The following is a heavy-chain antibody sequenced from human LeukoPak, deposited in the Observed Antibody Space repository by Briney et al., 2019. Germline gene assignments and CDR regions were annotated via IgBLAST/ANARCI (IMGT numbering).Heavy chain of an antibody. CDR2: IYSGGST. Sequence: GGSLRLSCAASGFTVSNNYMSWVRQAPGKGLEWVSVIYSGGSTYYADSVKGRFTISRDNSKNTLYLQMNSLRAEDTAVYYCAREYYDFWSGYRAYGMDVWGQGTTVTVSS. V-gene: IGHV3-53*01. J-gene: IGHJ6*02. CDR1: GFTVSNNY. CDR3: AREYYDFWSGYRAYGMDV. D-gene: IGHD3-3*01.